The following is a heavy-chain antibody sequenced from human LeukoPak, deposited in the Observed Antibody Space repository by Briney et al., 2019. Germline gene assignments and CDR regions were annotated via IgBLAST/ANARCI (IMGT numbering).Heavy chain of an antibody. D-gene: IGHD3-10*01. CDR1: GFTFSSYA. V-gene: IGHV3-23*01. J-gene: IGHJ3*02. CDR3: TRLQWFGDPNAFNI. CDR2: ISGSGGST. Sequence: GGSLRLSCAASGFTFSSYAMSWVRQAPGKGLEWVSAISGSGGSTYCADSVKGRFTISRDNSKNTLYLQMNSLRAEDTAVYYCTRLQWFGDPNAFNIWGQGTMVTVSS.